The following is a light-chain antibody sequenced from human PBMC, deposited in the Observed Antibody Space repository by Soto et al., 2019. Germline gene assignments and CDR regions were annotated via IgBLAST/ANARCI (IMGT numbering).Light chain of an antibody. CDR1: QSIASY. CDR2: AAS. V-gene: IGKV1-39*01. Sequence: DIQMTQSPSSLSASVGDGVTITCRASQSIASYLNWYRQKPGKAPELLIYAASSLQRGVPSRFSGSGSGTDFTLTISSLQPEDCATYYCQQSYSSPITFDQGTRLEIK. J-gene: IGKJ5*01. CDR3: QQSYSSPIT.